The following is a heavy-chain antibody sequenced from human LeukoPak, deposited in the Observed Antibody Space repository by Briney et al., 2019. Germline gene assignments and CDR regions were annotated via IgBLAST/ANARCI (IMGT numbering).Heavy chain of an antibody. Sequence: PSETLSLTCTVSGGPISSSSYYWGCIRQPPGKGLEWIGSIYYSGSTYYNPSLKSRVTISVDTSKNQFSLKLSSVTAADTAVYYCARSGGGRRWGPPAATITGTTTFDYWGQGTLVTVSS. J-gene: IGHJ4*02. D-gene: IGHD1-7*01. V-gene: IGHV4-39*01. CDR3: ARSGGGRRWGPPAATITGTTTFDY. CDR1: GGPISSSSYY. CDR2: IYYSGST.